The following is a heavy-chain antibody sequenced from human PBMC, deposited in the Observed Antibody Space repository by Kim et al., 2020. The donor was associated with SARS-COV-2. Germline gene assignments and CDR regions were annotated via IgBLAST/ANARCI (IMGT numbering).Heavy chain of an antibody. V-gene: IGHV4-39*01. J-gene: IGHJ5*02. CDR3: AKNNWNYIWWFDP. Sequence: SETLSLTCTVSGGSISSSSYYWGWIRQPPGKGLEWIGSIYYSGSTYYNPSLKSRVSTSVDTSKNQLSQMLSSVTAADTAVYYCAKNNWNYIWWFDPWGQG. CDR1: GGSISSSSYY. CDR2: IYYSGST. D-gene: IGHD1-7*01.